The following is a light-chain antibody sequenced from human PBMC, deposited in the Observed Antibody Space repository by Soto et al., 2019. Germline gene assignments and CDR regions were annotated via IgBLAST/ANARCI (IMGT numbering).Light chain of an antibody. Sequence: DIQMTQSPSTLSASVGNRVTITCRASQSISSWLAWYQQKPGKAPKLLIYKASSLESGVPSRFSGSGSGTEFTLTISSVQPDDFATYYCQQYNTYPFTFGPGTKVDIK. CDR2: KAS. J-gene: IGKJ3*01. V-gene: IGKV1-5*03. CDR1: QSISSW. CDR3: QQYNTYPFT.